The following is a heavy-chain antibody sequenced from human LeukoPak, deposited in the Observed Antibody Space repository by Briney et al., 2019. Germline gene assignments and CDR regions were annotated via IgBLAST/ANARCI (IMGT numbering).Heavy chain of an antibody. CDR1: GFTFSGYG. CDR2: IRSTYSTI. V-gene: IGHV3-48*04. J-gene: IGHJ4*02. D-gene: IGHD6-19*01. Sequence: PGGSLRLSCAASGFTFSGYGMNWVRQAPGKGLEWVSYIRSTYSTIHYAGSVKGRFTISRDNAKNSLYLQMNSLRAEDTAVYYCTRAGWYHPFDYWGQGTLVTVSS. CDR3: TRAGWYHPFDY.